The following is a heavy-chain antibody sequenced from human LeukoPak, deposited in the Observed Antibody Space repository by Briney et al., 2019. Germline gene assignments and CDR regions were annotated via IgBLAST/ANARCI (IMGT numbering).Heavy chain of an antibody. Sequence: GGSLRLSCAASGFTFSSYWMHWVRQAPGKGLVWVSRINTDGSSTSYANSVKGRFTISRDNAKNTLYLQMNSLRAEDTAVYYCAKGNHSFNYYGSGIFDYWGQGTLVTVSS. V-gene: IGHV3-74*01. D-gene: IGHD3-10*01. CDR3: AKGNHSFNYYGSGIFDY. J-gene: IGHJ4*02. CDR2: INTDGSST. CDR1: GFTFSSYW.